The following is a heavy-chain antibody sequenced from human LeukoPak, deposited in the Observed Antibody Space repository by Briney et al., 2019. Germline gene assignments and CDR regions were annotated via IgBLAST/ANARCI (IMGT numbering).Heavy chain of an antibody. CDR1: GFTFSGYS. Sequence: GGSLRLSCAVSGFTFSGYSMNWVRQAPGKGLEWVSYITSSSSTIYYADSVKGRFTISRDNAKDSLYLQMNSLRDEDTAVYYCARGAAGMAYFDYWGQGTLVTVSS. J-gene: IGHJ4*02. V-gene: IGHV3-48*02. CDR3: ARGAAGMAYFDY. D-gene: IGHD5-18*01. CDR2: ITSSSSTI.